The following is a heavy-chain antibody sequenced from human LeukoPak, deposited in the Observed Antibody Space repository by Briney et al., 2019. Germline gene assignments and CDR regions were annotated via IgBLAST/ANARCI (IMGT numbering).Heavy chain of an antibody. J-gene: IGHJ4*02. D-gene: IGHD5-18*01. V-gene: IGHV1-69*04. CDR2: IIPILGIA. CDR3: ARPDTAGFLGY. CDR1: GGTFSSYA. Sequence: ASVKVSCKASGGTFSSYAISWVRQAPGQGLEWMGRIIPILGIANYAQKFQGRVTITADKSTSTAYMELSSLRSGDTAVYYCARPDTAGFLGYWGQGTLVTVSS.